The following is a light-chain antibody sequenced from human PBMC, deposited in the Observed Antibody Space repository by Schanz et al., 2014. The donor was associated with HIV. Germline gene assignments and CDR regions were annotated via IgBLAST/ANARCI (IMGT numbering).Light chain of an antibody. J-gene: IGLJ1*01. V-gene: IGLV2-23*02. CDR3: CSDTTTSTYV. Sequence: SALTQPASVSGSPGQSITISCTGTSNDVGTTNRVSWYQQHPDKAPKLMIYEVTRRPPGVSSRFSGSKSGNTASLTISGLQAEDEADYFCCSDTTTSTYVFGAGTKLTVL. CDR2: EVT. CDR1: SNDVGTTNR.